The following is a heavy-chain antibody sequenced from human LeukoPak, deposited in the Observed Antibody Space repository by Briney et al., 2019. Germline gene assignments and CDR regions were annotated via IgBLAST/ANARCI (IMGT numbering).Heavy chain of an antibody. CDR1: GGTFSSYA. Sequence: ASVKVSCKASGGTFSSYAISWVRQAPGQGLEWMGIINPSGGSTSYAQKFQGRVTMTRDMSTSTVYMELSSLRSEDTAVYYCASGYSSSWYVNYWGQGTLVTVSS. J-gene: IGHJ4*02. D-gene: IGHD6-13*01. CDR3: ASGYSSSWYVNY. CDR2: INPSGGST. V-gene: IGHV1-46*01.